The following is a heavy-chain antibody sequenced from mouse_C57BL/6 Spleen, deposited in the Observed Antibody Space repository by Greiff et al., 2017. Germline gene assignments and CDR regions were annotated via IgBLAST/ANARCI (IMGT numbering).Heavy chain of an antibody. D-gene: IGHD1-1*01. Sequence: QVQLQQSGAELARPGASVKMSCKASGYTFTSYTMHWVKQRPGQGLEWIGYINPSSGYTKYNQKFKDKATLTADKSSSTAYMQLSSLTSEDSAVYYCAREQTTVVATGYFDYWGQGTTLTVSS. J-gene: IGHJ2*01. CDR2: INPSSGYT. CDR1: GYTFTSYT. V-gene: IGHV1-4*01. CDR3: AREQTTVVATGYFDY.